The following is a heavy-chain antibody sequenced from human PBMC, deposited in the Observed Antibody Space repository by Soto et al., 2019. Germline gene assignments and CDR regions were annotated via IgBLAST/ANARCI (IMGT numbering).Heavy chain of an antibody. CDR1: GGSFSGYY. V-gene: IGHV4-34*01. J-gene: IGHJ6*03. Sequence: SETLSLTCAVYGGSFSGYYWSWIRQPPGKGLEWIGEINHSGSTNYNPSLKSRVTISVDTSKNQFSLKLSSVTAADTAVYYCARAVITMVRGVIIQNYYYYYYMDVWGKGTTVTVSS. CDR2: INHSGST. D-gene: IGHD3-10*01. CDR3: ARAVITMVRGVIIQNYYYYYYMDV.